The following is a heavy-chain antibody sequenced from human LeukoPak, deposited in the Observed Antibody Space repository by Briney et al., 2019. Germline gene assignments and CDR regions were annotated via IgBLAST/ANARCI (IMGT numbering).Heavy chain of an antibody. V-gene: IGHV1-8*03. D-gene: IGHD3-3*01. J-gene: IGHJ6*03. CDR3: ARALRFLEWLPSIYYMDV. CDR2: MNPNSGNT. Sequence: ASVKVSCKASGYTFTSYDINWVRQATGQGLEWMGWMNPNSGNTGYAQKFQGRVTITRNTSISTAYMELSSLRSEDTAVYYCARALRFLEWLPSIYYMDVWGKGTTVTVSS. CDR1: GYTFTSYD.